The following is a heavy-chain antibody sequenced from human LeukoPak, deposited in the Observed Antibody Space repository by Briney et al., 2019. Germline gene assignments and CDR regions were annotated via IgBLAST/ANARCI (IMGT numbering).Heavy chain of an antibody. Sequence: SETLSLTCTVSGGSISSSSYYWGWIRQPPGKGLEWIGSIYYSGSTYYNPSLKSRVTISVDTSKNQSSLKLSSVTAADTAGYYCAKLTFPPGFYWGPGTLGTGSS. CDR1: GGSISSSSYY. CDR3: AKLTFPPGFY. J-gene: IGHJ4*03. CDR2: IYYSGST. V-gene: IGHV4-39*01. D-gene: IGHD2/OR15-2a*01.